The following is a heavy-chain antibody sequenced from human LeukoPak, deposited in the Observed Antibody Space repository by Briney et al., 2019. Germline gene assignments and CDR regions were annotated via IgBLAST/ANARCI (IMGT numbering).Heavy chain of an antibody. V-gene: IGHV3-23*01. CDR2: ITGSGGRT. J-gene: IGHJ6*02. Sequence: GGSLRLSCAASGFTYSSDDMNWVREAPGKGLEWVSTITGSGGRTYYADSVTGRFTVSRDNSESTLYLQMNSLRAEDTAVYYCAKDNTMIRGIIYYGMDVWGQGTTVTVSS. D-gene: IGHD3-10*01. CDR1: GFTYSSDD. CDR3: AKDNTMIRGIIYYGMDV.